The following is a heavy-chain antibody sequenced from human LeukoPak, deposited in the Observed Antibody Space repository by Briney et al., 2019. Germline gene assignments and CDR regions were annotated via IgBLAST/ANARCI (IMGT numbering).Heavy chain of an antibody. Sequence: PSGGSLRLSCAASGFTVSSNYMSWVRQAPGKGLEWVSVIYSGGSTYYADSVKGRFTISRDNSKNTLYLQMNSLRAEDTAIYYCARVPDYGAQGNHFDYWGRGTLVTVSS. D-gene: IGHD4-17*01. V-gene: IGHV3-53*01. CDR2: IYSGGST. CDR1: GFTVSSNY. J-gene: IGHJ4*02. CDR3: ARVPDYGAQGNHFDY.